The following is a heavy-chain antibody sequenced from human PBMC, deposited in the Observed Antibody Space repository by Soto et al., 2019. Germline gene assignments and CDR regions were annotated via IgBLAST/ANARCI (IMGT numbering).Heavy chain of an antibody. D-gene: IGHD3-16*01. CDR2: INAGNGST. J-gene: IGHJ4*02. CDR3: ARAVGGPTSNLDY. CDR1: GYTFTSYA. V-gene: IGHV1-3*01. Sequence: ASVKVSCKASGYTFTSYAMHWVRQAPGQSLEWMGWINAGNGSTKYSQKFQGRVTITRDTSASTAYMELSSLRSEDTAVYYCARAVGGPTSNLDYWGQGTLVTVS.